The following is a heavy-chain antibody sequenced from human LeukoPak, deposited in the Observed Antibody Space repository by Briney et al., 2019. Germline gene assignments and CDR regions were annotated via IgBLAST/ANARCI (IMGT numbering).Heavy chain of an antibody. Sequence: GGSLRLSSAASGFTFSSYGMHWVRQAPGKGLEWVAFIRSDGSSKHYADSVKGRFTISRDNSYSTLYVQMNSLRAEDTAVYYCAKGLNGYLDYWGQGTLVTVSS. CDR1: GFTFSSYG. CDR3: AKGLNGYLDY. V-gene: IGHV3-30*02. J-gene: IGHJ4*02. CDR2: IRSDGSSK. D-gene: IGHD2-8*01.